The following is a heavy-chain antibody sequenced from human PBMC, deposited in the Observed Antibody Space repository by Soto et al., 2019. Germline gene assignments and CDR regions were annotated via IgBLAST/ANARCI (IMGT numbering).Heavy chain of an antibody. CDR3: AKDPMIVVVMDYFDY. D-gene: IGHD3-22*01. CDR1: GFTFSSYS. J-gene: IGHJ4*02. Sequence: QPGGSLRLSCAASGFTFSSYSMNWVRQAPGKGLEWVSAISGSGGSTYYADSVKGRSTISRDNSKNTLYLQMNSLRAEDTAVYYCAKDPMIVVVMDYFDYWGQGTLVTVSS. CDR2: ISGSGGST. V-gene: IGHV3-23*01.